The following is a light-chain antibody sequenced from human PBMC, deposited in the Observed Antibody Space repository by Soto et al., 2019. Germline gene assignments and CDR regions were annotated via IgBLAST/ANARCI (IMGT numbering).Light chain of an antibody. CDR1: QDISNY. J-gene: IGKJ4*01. V-gene: IGKV1-33*01. CDR3: QQYDNPSLT. Sequence: DIQMTQSPSSLSASVGDRVTITCQASQDISNYLHWYQQKPGKAPKLLIYDASNLETGVPSRFSGSGSGTDFTFTISSLQPEDIATYYCQQYDNPSLTFGGGTKVEIK. CDR2: DAS.